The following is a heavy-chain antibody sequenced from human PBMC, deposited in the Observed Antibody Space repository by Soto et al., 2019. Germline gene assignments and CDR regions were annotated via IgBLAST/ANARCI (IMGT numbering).Heavy chain of an antibody. Sequence: GGSLRLSCAASGFTFSSYGMHWVRQAPGKGLEWVAVISYDGSNKYYADSVKGRFTISRDNSKNTLYLQMNSLRAEDTAVYYCAKPYCGGDCYDFDYWGQGTLVTVSS. J-gene: IGHJ4*02. D-gene: IGHD2-21*02. V-gene: IGHV3-30*18. CDR2: ISYDGSNK. CDR1: GFTFSSYG. CDR3: AKPYCGGDCYDFDY.